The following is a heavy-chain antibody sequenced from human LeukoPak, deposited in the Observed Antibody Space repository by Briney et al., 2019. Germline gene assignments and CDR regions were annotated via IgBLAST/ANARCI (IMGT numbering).Heavy chain of an antibody. CDR3: AKEYDILTGYYAFDI. CDR2: ISSSGSTI. D-gene: IGHD3-9*01. J-gene: IGHJ3*02. CDR1: GFTFSSYD. Sequence: GGTLRLSCAASGFTFSSYDMSWVRQAPGKGLEWVSYISSSGSTIYYADSVKGRFTISRDNSKNTLYLQMNSLRAEDTAVYYCAKEYDILTGYYAFDIWGQGTMVTVSS. V-gene: IGHV3-48*01.